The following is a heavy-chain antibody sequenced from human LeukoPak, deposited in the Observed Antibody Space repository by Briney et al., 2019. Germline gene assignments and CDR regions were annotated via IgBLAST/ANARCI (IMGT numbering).Heavy chain of an antibody. V-gene: IGHV1-2*02. CDR3: ATQGRYFDWFGYYYMDV. CDR2: INPNSGGT. J-gene: IGHJ6*03. Sequence: ASVKVSCKASGYTFTSYYMHWVRQAPGQGLEWMGWINPNSGGTNYAQKFQGRVTMTRDTSISTAYMELSRLRSDDTAVYYCATQGRYFDWFGYYYMDVWGKGTTVTISS. CDR1: GYTFTSYY. D-gene: IGHD3-9*01.